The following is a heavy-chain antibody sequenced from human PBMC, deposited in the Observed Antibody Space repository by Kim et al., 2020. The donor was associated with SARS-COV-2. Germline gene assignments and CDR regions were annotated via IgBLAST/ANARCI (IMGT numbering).Heavy chain of an antibody. D-gene: IGHD3-22*01. CDR2: IRSKANSYAT. CDR3: TRHRLRHNYEQVNYYFCTYG. J-gene: IGHJ6*02. CDR1: GFTFSGSA. V-gene: IGHV3-73*01. Sequence: GGSLRLSCAASGFTFSGSAMHWVRQASGKGLEWVGRIRSKANSYATAYAASVKGRFTISRDDSKNTGYLQMNSLKTEDTAVYYCTRHRLRHNYEQVNYYFCTYGCGEGPT.